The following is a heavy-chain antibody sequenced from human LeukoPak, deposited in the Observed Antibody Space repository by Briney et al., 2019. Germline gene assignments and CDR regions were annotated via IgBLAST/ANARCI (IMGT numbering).Heavy chain of an antibody. Sequence: SETLSLTCAVSGGSIISGNWWSWVRQPPGKGLEWIGEIYHSGRTNYNPSLKSRVTISLDKSKNQFSLNLSSVTAADTALYYCASSDGQPPRFDSSYDVFDYWGQGTLVTVSS. V-gene: IGHV4-4*02. CDR2: IYHSGRT. D-gene: IGHD3-3*01. CDR1: GGSIISGNW. J-gene: IGHJ4*02. CDR3: ASSDGQPPRFDSSYDVFDY.